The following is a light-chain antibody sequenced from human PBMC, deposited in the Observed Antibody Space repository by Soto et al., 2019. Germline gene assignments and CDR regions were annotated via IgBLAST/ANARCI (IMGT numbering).Light chain of an antibody. Sequence: IQMTQSPSTLSASVGERVTITCRASQSISSWLAWYQQKPGKAPKILIYDASSLASGVPSRLSGSGSGTEFTLTISSLQPDYFATYYCQQYNIFLTSGQGTKVDI. J-gene: IGKJ1*01. CDR3: QQYNIFLT. V-gene: IGKV1-5*01. CDR1: QSISSW. CDR2: DAS.